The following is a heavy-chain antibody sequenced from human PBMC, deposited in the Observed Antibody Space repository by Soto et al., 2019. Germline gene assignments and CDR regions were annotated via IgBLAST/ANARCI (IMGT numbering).Heavy chain of an antibody. CDR1: GFTFSSYS. V-gene: IGHV3-21*01. CDR3: ARDQPGYSYGYGLRY. D-gene: IGHD5-18*01. Sequence: GGSLRLSCAASGFTFSSYSMNWVRQAPGKGLEWVSSISSSSSYIYYADSVKGRFTISRDNAKNSLYLQMNSLRAEDTAVYYCARDQPGYSYGYGLRYWGQGTLVTVSS. CDR2: ISSSSSYI. J-gene: IGHJ4*02.